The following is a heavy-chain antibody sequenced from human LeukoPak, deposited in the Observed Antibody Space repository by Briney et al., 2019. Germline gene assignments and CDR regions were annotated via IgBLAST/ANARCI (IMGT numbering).Heavy chain of an antibody. Sequence: PSETLSLTCTVSGGSISSGDYYWSWIRQPPGKGLEWIGYIYYTGSTNYNPSLKSRVTISVDTSRNQFSLKLSSVTAADTAVYYCARSGYSYGYSSGGWFDPWGQGTLVTVSS. V-gene: IGHV4-30-4*01. CDR2: IYYTGST. D-gene: IGHD5-18*01. CDR3: ARSGYSYGYSSGGWFDP. CDR1: GGSISSGDYY. J-gene: IGHJ5*02.